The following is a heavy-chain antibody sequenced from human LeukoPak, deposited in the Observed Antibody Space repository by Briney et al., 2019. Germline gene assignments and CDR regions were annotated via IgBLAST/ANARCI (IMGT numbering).Heavy chain of an antibody. D-gene: IGHD3-10*01. CDR3: ATAYYGSGSMGVRNWFDP. CDR1: GYTFTSYG. J-gene: IGHJ5*02. CDR2: FDPEDGET. V-gene: IGHV1-24*01. Sequence: ASVKVSCKASGYTFTSYGISWVRQAPGKGLEWMGGFDPEDGETIYAQKFQGRVTMTEDTSTDTAYMELSSLRSEDTAVYYCATAYYGSGSMGVRNWFDPWGQGTLVTVSS.